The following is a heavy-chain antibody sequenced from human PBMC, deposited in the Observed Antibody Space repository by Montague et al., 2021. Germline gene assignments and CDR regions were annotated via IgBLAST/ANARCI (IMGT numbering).Heavy chain of an antibody. V-gene: IGHV6-1*01. J-gene: IGHJ5*02. Sequence: CAISGDSVSSNDPTWNWIRRSPPIRLEWLGRTYYRSKWYNEYAISVKSRITVNPDTSKNQFTLLLNSVTPEDTAVYDCARGWQKRFDPWGQGTLVTVSS. D-gene: IGHD5-24*01. CDR3: ARGWQKRFDP. CDR1: GDSVSSNDPT. CDR2: TYYRSKWYN.